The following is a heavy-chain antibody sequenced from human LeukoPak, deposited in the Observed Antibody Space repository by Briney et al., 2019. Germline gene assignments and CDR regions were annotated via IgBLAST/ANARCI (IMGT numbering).Heavy chain of an antibody. CDR3: ARGHYDVLAASYKWTPDY. CDR2: ITSGGDYI. CDR1: GVTFSSYD. Sequence: GGSLRLSCAASGVTFSSYDMNWVRQAPGKGLEWVSSITSGGDYINYADSVKGRFTTSRDNAKNSLSLQLNSLRVEDTAVYYCARGHYDVLAASYKWTPDYWGQGTLVTVSS. J-gene: IGHJ4*02. V-gene: IGHV3-21*01. D-gene: IGHD3-9*01.